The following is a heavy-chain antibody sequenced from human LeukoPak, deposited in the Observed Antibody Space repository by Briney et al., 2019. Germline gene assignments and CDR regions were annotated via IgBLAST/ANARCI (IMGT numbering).Heavy chain of an antibody. V-gene: IGHV3-30*02. CDR1: GFTFSSYG. CDR3: AKTGDYHDSSGYYWD. J-gene: IGHJ4*02. CDR2: IRYDGSNK. D-gene: IGHD3-22*01. Sequence: GGSLRLSCAASGFTFSSYGMHWVRQAPGKGLEWVAFIRYDGSNKYYADSVKGRFTISRDNSKNTLYLQMNSLRAEDTAVYYCAKTGDYHDSSGYYWDWGQGTLVTVSS.